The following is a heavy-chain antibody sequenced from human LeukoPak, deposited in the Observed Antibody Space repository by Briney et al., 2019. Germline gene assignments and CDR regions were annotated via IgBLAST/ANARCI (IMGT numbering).Heavy chain of an antibody. CDR3: ARAFGDGYPGFDY. D-gene: IGHD5-24*01. Sequence: GGSLRLSCAASGFTFSSYDMHWVRQATGKGLEWVSAIGTAGDTYYPGSVKGRFTISRENAKNSLYLQMNSLRAGDTAVYYCARAFGDGYPGFDYWGRGTLVTVSS. J-gene: IGHJ4*02. CDR1: GFTFSSYD. V-gene: IGHV3-13*01. CDR2: IGTAGDT.